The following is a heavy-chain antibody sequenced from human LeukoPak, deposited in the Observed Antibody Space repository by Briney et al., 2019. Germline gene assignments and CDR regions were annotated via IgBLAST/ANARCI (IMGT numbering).Heavy chain of an antibody. D-gene: IGHD3-10*01. Sequence: GGSLRLSCAASGFTFSTYVMSWVRQAPGKGLEWVSTISASGICSYYADSVKGRFTVSRDNSKNTLYMQMNSLRAEDTAVYFCANLRGSGSSYFDSWGQGTLVTVSS. CDR3: ANLRGSGSSYFDS. J-gene: IGHJ4*02. V-gene: IGHV3-23*01. CDR1: GFTFSTYV. CDR2: ISASGICS.